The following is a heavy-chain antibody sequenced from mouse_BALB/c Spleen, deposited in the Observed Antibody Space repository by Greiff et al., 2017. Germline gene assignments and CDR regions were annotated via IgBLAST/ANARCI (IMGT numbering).Heavy chain of an antibody. V-gene: IGHV5-17*02. CDR2: ISSGSSTI. CDR1: GFTFSSFG. CDR3: AGHGHSWFAY. J-gene: IGHJ3*01. Sequence: EVQGVESGGGLVQPGGSRKLSCAASGFTFSSFGMHWVRQAPEKGLEWVAYISSGSSTIYYADTVKGRFTISRDNPKNTLFLQMTSLRSEDTAMYYCAGHGHSWFAYWGQGTLVTVSA. D-gene: IGHD1-2*01.